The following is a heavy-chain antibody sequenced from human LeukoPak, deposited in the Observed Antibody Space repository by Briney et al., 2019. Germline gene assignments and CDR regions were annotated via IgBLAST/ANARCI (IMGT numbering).Heavy chain of an antibody. D-gene: IGHD6-19*01. J-gene: IGHJ6*04. V-gene: IGHV3-21*01. Sequence: GGSLRLSCAASGFTFSSYSMNWVRQAPGKGLEWVSSISSSSYIYYADSVKGRFTISRDNAKNSLYLHMNSLRAEDTAVYYCARERGTSSERYYYYYYGMDVWGKGTTVTVSS. CDR3: ARERGTSSERYYYYYYGMDV. CDR2: ISSSSYI. CDR1: GFTFSSYS.